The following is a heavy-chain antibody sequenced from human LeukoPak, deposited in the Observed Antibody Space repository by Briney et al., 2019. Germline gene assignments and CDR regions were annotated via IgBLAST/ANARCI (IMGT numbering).Heavy chain of an antibody. CDR2: ITPIFGTA. Sequence: ASVKVSCKASGGTFSSYAISWVRQAPGQGLEWMGGITPIFGTANYAQKFQGRVTITADKSTSTAYMELSSLRSEDTAVYYCARGIPTSYYYGSGSFYYFDYWGQGTLVTVSS. D-gene: IGHD3-10*01. V-gene: IGHV1-69*06. J-gene: IGHJ4*02. CDR1: GGTFSSYA. CDR3: ARGIPTSYYYGSGSFYYFDY.